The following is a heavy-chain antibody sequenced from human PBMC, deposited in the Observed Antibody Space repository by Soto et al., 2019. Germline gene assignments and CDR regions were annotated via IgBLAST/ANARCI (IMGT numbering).Heavy chain of an antibody. Sequence: EVQLVESGGGLVKPGGSLRLSCAASGFTFSSYSMNWVRQAPGKGLEWVSSISSSSSYIYYADSVKGRFTISRDNAKNSLYLQMNSLRAEDTAVYYCATVRDIVATMSDAFDIWGQGTMVTVSS. CDR2: ISSSSSYI. CDR3: ATVRDIVATMSDAFDI. D-gene: IGHD5-12*01. CDR1: GFTFSSYS. J-gene: IGHJ3*02. V-gene: IGHV3-21*01.